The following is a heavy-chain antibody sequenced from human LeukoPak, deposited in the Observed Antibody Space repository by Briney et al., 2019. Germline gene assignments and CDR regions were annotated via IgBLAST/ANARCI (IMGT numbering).Heavy chain of an antibody. CDR2: IIPIFGTA. CDR3: ATGGSSNFYYFDY. D-gene: IGHD1-26*01. J-gene: IGHJ4*02. V-gene: IGHV1-69*06. Sequence: ASVKVSCKASGGTFSSYAISWVRQAPGQGLEWMGGIIPIFGTANYAQKFQGRVTITADKSTSTAYMELSSLRSEDTAVYYCATGGSSNFYYFDYWGQGTLVTVSS. CDR1: GGTFSSYA.